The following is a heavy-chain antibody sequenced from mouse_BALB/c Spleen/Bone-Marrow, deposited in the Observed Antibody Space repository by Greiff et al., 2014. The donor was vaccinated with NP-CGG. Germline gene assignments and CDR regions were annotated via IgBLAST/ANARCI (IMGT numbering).Heavy chain of an antibody. CDR3: ARSLSRYAMDY. V-gene: IGHV1S56*01. D-gene: IGHD6-2*01. CDR1: GYTFTSYY. Sequence: VQVVESGPELVKPGASVRISSKASGYTFTSYYIHWVKQRPGQGLEWIGWIYPGNVNTKYNEKFKGKATLTADKSSSTAYMQLSSLTSEDSAVYFCARSLSRYAMDYWGQGTSVTVSS. J-gene: IGHJ4*01. CDR2: IYPGNVNT.